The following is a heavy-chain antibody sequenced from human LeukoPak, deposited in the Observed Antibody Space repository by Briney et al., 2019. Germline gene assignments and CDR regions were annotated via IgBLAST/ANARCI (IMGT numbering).Heavy chain of an antibody. D-gene: IGHD6-13*01. CDR1: GYTFTAHH. CDR3: ARVDANTWYGKIDY. J-gene: IGHJ4*02. V-gene: IGHV1-2*02. CDR2: LNPNSGGT. Sequence: SVKVSCKASGYTFTAHHIHWVRQAPGQGLEWMGWLNPNSGGTNYAQKFQGGVTMTRDTSISTAYMELNSLRSDDTAVYYCARVDANTWYGKIDYWGQGTLVTVSS.